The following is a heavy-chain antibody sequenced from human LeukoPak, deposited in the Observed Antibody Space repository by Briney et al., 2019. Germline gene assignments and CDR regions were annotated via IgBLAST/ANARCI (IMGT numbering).Heavy chain of an antibody. CDR3: AGDKTGSGYADY. J-gene: IGHJ4*02. CDR2: TYYRSKWYN. D-gene: IGHD3-10*01. V-gene: IGHV6-1*01. Sequence: SQTLSLTCAISGDSVSSNSAAWNWIRQSPSGGLEWLGRTYYRSKWYNDYAVSVKSRITISPDTSRNQFSLQLNSVTPEDTAVYYCAGDKTGSGYADYWGQGTLVTVSS. CDR1: GDSVSSNSAA.